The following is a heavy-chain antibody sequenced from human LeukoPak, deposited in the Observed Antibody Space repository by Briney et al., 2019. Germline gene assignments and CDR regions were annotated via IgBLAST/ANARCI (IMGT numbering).Heavy chain of an antibody. CDR2: IYGSGTT. Sequence: SETLSLTCTVSGYSISSGHFWSWIRQPPGKGLEWIGSIYGSGTTYYDPPLRSRVSIAADTSKNHFSLELSSVTAADTAVYYCASVGGGSPYWGQGTLVTVSS. CDR1: GYSISSGHF. D-gene: IGHD3-16*01. V-gene: IGHV4-38-2*02. J-gene: IGHJ4*02. CDR3: ASVGGGSPY.